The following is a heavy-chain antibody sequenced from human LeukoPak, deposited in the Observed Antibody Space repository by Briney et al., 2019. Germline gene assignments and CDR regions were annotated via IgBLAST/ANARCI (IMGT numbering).Heavy chain of an antibody. CDR3: ARLGRGGAASFDY. CDR1: GGSISSYY. Sequence: SETLSFTCTVSGGSISSYYWSWIRQPPGKGLEWIGYIYYSGSTNYNPSLKSRATISVDTSKNQFSLKLSSVTAADTAVYYCARLGRGGAASFDYWGQGTLVTVSS. J-gene: IGHJ4*02. CDR2: IYYSGST. D-gene: IGHD3-16*01. V-gene: IGHV4-59*08.